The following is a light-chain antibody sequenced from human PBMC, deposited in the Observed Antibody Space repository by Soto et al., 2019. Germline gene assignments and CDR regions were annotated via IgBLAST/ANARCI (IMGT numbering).Light chain of an antibody. J-gene: IGLJ2*01. CDR1: GYSIGTNT. Sequence: QAVVTQPPSASGTPGQRVTISCSGSGYSIGTNTVNWYRQLPGTAPKLLIYGDNQRPSGVPDRFSASKSGTSASLAISGLQSEDEADYYCAAWDGSLNNVLFGGGTKLTVL. CDR2: GDN. V-gene: IGLV1-44*01. CDR3: AAWDGSLNNVL.